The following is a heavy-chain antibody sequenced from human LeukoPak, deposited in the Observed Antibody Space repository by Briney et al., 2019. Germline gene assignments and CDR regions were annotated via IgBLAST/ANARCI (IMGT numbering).Heavy chain of an antibody. J-gene: IGHJ6*02. CDR1: GFTFSSHA. D-gene: IGHD3-9*01. CDR3: AKDDILTGSGYYYYGMDV. CDR2: ISGSGGST. Sequence: GGSLSLSCAASGFTFSSHAMSWVRQAPGKGLEWVSAISGSGGSTYYADSVKGRFTISRDNSKNTLYLQMNSLRAEDTAVYYCAKDDILTGSGYYYYGMDVWGQGTTVTVSS. V-gene: IGHV3-23*01.